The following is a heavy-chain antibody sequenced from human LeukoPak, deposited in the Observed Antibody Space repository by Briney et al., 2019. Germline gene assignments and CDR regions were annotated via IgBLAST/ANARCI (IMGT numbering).Heavy chain of an antibody. CDR1: GGSISSGDYY. CDR2: IYYSGST. V-gene: IGHV4-30-4*01. J-gene: IGHJ6*02. CDR3: ARGSYYYDSKYYYYGMDV. D-gene: IGHD3-22*01. Sequence: SQTLSLTCTVSGGSISSGDYYWSWIRQPPGKGLEWIGYIYYSGSTYYNPSLKSRVTISVDTSKNQFSLKLSSVTAADTAVYYCARGSYYYDSKYYYYGMDVWGQGTTVTVSS.